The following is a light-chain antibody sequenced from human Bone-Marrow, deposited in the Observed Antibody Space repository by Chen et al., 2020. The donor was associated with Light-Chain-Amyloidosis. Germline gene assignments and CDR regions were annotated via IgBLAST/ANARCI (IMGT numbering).Light chain of an antibody. Sequence: EIVLTQSPGTLSLSPGEGANLSCRANQTISSNYLTWYQQKLGQAPRLLIYGSSSRATGIPDRFTGSGSGTDFTLTINRLEPEDYAVDYCQQYGTSPLTFGGGTKVEI. J-gene: IGKJ4*01. V-gene: IGKV3-20*01. CDR2: GSS. CDR1: QTISSNY. CDR3: QQYGTSPLT.